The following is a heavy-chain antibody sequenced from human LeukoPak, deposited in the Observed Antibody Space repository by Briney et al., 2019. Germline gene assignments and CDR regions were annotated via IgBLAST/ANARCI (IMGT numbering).Heavy chain of an antibody. CDR2: IYSGGST. Sequence: EGSLRLSCAASGFTVSSNYMSWVRQAPGKGLEWVSVIYSGGSTYYADSVKGRFTISRDNSKNTLYLQMNSLRAEDTAVYYCAKATIGLAVAGNHFDYWGQGTLVTVSS. J-gene: IGHJ4*02. D-gene: IGHD6-19*01. CDR3: AKATIGLAVAGNHFDY. CDR1: GFTVSSNY. V-gene: IGHV3-53*01.